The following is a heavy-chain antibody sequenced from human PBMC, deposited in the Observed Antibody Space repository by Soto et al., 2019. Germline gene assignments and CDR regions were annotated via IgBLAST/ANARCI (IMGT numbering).Heavy chain of an antibody. D-gene: IGHD3-9*01. CDR3: VKEISLLPYYYDILTGPSPYYFDY. CDR2: ISSNGGST. CDR1: GFTFSSYA. J-gene: IGHJ4*02. V-gene: IGHV3-64D*08. Sequence: PGGSLRLSCSASGFTFSSYAMHWVRQAPGKGLEYVSAISSNGGSTYYADSVKGRFTISRDNSKNTLYLQMSSLRAEDTAVYYCVKEISLLPYYYDILTGPSPYYFDYWGQGTLVTVSS.